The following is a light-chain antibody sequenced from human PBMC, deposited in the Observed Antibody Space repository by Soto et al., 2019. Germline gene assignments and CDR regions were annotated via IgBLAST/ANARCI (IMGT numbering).Light chain of an antibody. CDR2: GAS. CDR1: QGVSSIL. V-gene: IGKV3-20*01. J-gene: IGKJ4*01. Sequence: EGVLTQSPGTLSLSPGERATLSCRASQGVSSILLAWYQQKPGQAPRLLIYGASSRATGIPDRFSGCGSGTGFTLTVSSLEPDYCAFYYCQRYGTRPSFCGLTKVEIK. CDR3: QRYGTRPS.